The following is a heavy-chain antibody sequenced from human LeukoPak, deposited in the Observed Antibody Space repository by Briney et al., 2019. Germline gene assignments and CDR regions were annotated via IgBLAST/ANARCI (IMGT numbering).Heavy chain of an antibody. J-gene: IGHJ5*02. CDR3: ARGQTTFGP. D-gene: IGHD1-7*01. CDR1: GFAFSSYW. V-gene: IGHV3-7*01. Sequence: PGGSLRLSCAVSGFAFSSYWMSWVRQAPGTRLEWVANIKRDGSEKYYVDSVKGRFTISRDNAKNSLFLQMNTLTAEDTAVYYCARGQTTFGPWDKGTLVPVSS. CDR2: IKRDGSEK.